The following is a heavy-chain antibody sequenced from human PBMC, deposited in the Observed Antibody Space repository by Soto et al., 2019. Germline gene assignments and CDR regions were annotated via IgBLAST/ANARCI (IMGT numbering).Heavy chain of an antibody. J-gene: IGHJ4*02. Sequence: QVQLVESGGGVVQPGRSLRLSCAASGFTFSDYGMHWVRQAPGKGLEWVAVISYDGSNKYYADSVKGRFTISRDNSKNPLYLQMNSLRAEDTAVYYCAKALWYCSGGSCHSPDYWGQGTLVTVSS. CDR1: GFTFSDYG. CDR3: AKALWYCSGGSCHSPDY. CDR2: ISYDGSNK. D-gene: IGHD2-15*01. V-gene: IGHV3-30*18.